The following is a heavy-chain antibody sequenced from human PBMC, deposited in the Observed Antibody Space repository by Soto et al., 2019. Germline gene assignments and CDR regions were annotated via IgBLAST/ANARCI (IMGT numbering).Heavy chain of an antibody. J-gene: IGHJ4*02. D-gene: IGHD3-22*01. CDR3: ARGRFYYDSSGYSPLFIDY. V-gene: IGHV4-34*01. CDR1: GGSFSGYY. CDR2: INHSGAT. Sequence: SETLSLPFAVVGGSFSGYYWSWIRQPPGKGLEWIGEINHSGATNYNPSLKSRVTISVDTSKNQFSLKLSSVTAADTAVYYCARGRFYYDSSGYSPLFIDYWGQGTLVTVSS.